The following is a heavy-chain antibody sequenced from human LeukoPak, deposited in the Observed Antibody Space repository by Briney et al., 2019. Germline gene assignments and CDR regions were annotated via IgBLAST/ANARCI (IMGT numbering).Heavy chain of an antibody. V-gene: IGHV3-64*02. D-gene: IGHD6-19*01. CDR2: ITSNGGST. Sequence: PGGSLRLSCAASGFTFSSYNMNWVRQAPGKGLEYISTITSNGGSTYHADSVRGRFAVSRDNSKNTLYLQMGSLRDDDMAVYYCARVGAAGWYAEYWGQGTLVTVSS. J-gene: IGHJ4*02. CDR3: ARVGAAGWYAEY. CDR1: GFTFSSYN.